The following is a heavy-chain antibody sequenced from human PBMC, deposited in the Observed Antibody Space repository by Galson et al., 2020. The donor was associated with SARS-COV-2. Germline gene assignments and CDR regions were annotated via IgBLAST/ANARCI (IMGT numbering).Heavy chain of an antibody. V-gene: IGHV4-34*01. CDR3: ARDRGGWLQRHPRFDY. J-gene: IGHJ4*02. CDR1: GGSFSGYY. Sequence: SETLSLTCAVYGGSFSGYYWSWIRQPPGKGLEWIGEINHSGSTNYKPSLKSRVTISVDTSKNQLSLRLSSVTAADTAVYYCARDRGGWLQRHPRFDYWGQGTLVTVSS. D-gene: IGHD5-12*01. CDR2: INHSGST.